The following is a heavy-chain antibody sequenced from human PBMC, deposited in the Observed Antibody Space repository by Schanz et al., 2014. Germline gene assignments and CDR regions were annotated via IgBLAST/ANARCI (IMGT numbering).Heavy chain of an antibody. J-gene: IGHJ3*02. CDR1: GFTFSDYY. V-gene: IGHV3-11*06. D-gene: IGHD5-12*01. CDR3: AGAVATIRADSFDI. CDR2: ISNSGTYT. Sequence: QVQLVESGGGLVKPGGSLRLSCAASGFTFSDYYMTWMRQAPGKGLEWISYISNSGTYTKYADSVKGRFVISRDNAKNSLYLQMNSLRAEDTAVYYCAGAVATIRADSFDIWGQGTMVAVSS.